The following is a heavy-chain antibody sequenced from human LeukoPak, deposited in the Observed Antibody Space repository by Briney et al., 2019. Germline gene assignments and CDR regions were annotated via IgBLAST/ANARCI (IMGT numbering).Heavy chain of an antibody. D-gene: IGHD3-16*01. V-gene: IGHV3-11*04. J-gene: IGHJ3*02. CDR3: ARVYRDYVFGAFDI. Sequence: GGSLRLSCAASGFTFSDYYMSWIRQAPGKGLEWVSYISSIGRTIYYGDSVKGRFTISRDNAKNSLYLQMNSLRVEDTAVYYCARVYRDYVFGAFDIWGQGTMVTVSS. CDR2: ISSIGRTI. CDR1: GFTFSDYY.